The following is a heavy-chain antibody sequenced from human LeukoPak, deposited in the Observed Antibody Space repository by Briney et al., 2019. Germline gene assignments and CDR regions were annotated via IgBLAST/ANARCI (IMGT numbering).Heavy chain of an antibody. CDR2: INPNSGGT. Sequence: ASVKVSCKASGYTFTGYYMHWVRQAPGQGLEWMGWINPNSGGTNYAQKLQGRVTMTTDTSTSTAYMELRSLRSDDTAVYYCARTVIVMVTAFGMDVWGQGTTVTVSS. D-gene: IGHD2-21*02. V-gene: IGHV1-2*02. J-gene: IGHJ6*02. CDR1: GYTFTGYY. CDR3: ARTVIVMVTAFGMDV.